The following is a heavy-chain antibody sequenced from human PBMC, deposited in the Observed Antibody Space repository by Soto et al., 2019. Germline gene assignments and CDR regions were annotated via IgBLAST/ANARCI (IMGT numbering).Heavy chain of an antibody. J-gene: IGHJ6*02. CDR1: GGSISSGDYY. CDR2: IYYSGST. V-gene: IGHV4-30-4*01. D-gene: IGHD2-2*01. Sequence: SETLSLTCTVSGGSISSGDYYRSWNRQPPGTGQEWIGYIYYSGSTYYNPSLKSRVTISVDTSKIQFSRRLSSVTAADSAVYYCARGYCSSTSCLNYCCYGMDVWGQGSTVTVSS. CDR3: ARGYCSSTSCLNYCCYGMDV.